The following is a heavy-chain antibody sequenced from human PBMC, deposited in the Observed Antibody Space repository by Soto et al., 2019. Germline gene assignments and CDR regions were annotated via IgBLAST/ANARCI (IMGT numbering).Heavy chain of an antibody. CDR1: GYTFTGHY. V-gene: IGHV1-2*02. D-gene: IGHD1-7*01. CDR3: ARGGGYDWNYPHDT. Sequence: ASVKVSCKASGYTFTGHYIHWVRQAPEQGLEWMGWINPNSGGTNYAQKFQGRVTMTRDTSISTAYMELSRLRSDDTAVYYCARGGGYDWNYPHDTWGQGTLVTVSS. CDR2: INPNSGGT. J-gene: IGHJ5*02.